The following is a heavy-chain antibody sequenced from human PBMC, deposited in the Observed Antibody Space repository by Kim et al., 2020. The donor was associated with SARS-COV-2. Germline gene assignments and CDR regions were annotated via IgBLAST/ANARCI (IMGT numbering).Heavy chain of an antibody. D-gene: IGHD6-13*01. CDR2: IIPIFGTA. Sequence: SVKVSCKASGGTFSSYAISWVRQAPGQGLEWMGGIIPIFGTANYAQKFQGRVTITADESTSTAYMELSSLRSEDTAVYYCASLASSSWYVARYYYYYYGMDVWGQGTTVTVSS. CDR3: ASLASSSWYVARYYYYYYGMDV. J-gene: IGHJ6*02. CDR1: GGTFSSYA. V-gene: IGHV1-69*13.